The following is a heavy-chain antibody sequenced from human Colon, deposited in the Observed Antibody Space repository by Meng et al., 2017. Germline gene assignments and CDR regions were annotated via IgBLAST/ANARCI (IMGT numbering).Heavy chain of an antibody. CDR2: IKYDGSTN. CDR3: AKSGWLDP. Sequence: EVQLEVSGGGLVQPGETLRLSCAASGFAISGYWRRWVRQAPGKRLEWVARIKYDGSTNDYPAFVNGLFITSRDIAKKTLQLQRYGLGAEDAVEYHCAKSGWLDPWGQGTLVTVSS. CDR1: GFAISGYW. V-gene: IGHV3-74*01. J-gene: IGHJ5*02.